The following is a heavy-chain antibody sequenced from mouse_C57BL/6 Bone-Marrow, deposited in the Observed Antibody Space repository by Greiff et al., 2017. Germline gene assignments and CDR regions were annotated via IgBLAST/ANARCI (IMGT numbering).Heavy chain of an antibody. CDR3: ARFNAMDY. CDR1: GFTFSDYG. CDR2: ISSGSSTI. J-gene: IGHJ4*01. V-gene: IGHV5-17*01. Sequence: EVQLVESGGGLVKPGGSLKLSCAASGFTFSDYGMHWVRQAPEKGLEWVAYISSGSSTIYYAATVQGRFTISRDNAKNTLFLQMTSLRSEDTAMYYCARFNAMDYWGQGTSVTVSS.